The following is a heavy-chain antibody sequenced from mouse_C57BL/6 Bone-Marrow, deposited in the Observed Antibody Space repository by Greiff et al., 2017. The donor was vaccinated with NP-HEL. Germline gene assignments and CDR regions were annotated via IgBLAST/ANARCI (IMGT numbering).Heavy chain of an antibody. J-gene: IGHJ3*01. V-gene: IGHV5-17*01. CDR3: ARSPIYDGYFLFAY. CDR2: ISSGSSTI. CDR1: GFTFSDYG. D-gene: IGHD2-3*01. Sequence: EVQLVESGGGLVKPGGSLKLSCAASGFTFSDYGMHWVRQAPEKGLEWVAYISSGSSTIYYADTVKGRFTISRDNAKNTLFLQMTSLRSEDTAMYYCARSPIYDGYFLFAYWGQGTLVTVSA.